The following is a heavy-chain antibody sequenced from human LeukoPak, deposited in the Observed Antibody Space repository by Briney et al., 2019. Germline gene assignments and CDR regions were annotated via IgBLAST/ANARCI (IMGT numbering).Heavy chain of an antibody. CDR1: GFSFSTYR. V-gene: IGHV3-74*01. CDR3: ARDRPHNWFDP. CDR2: INNDGSNT. J-gene: IGHJ5*02. D-gene: IGHD6-6*01. Sequence: PGGSLRLSCAASGFSFSTYRMSWVRQAPGKGLVWVSRINNDGSNTIYADSVKGRFTVSRDNAKNTLYLQMNSLRVEDTAVYYCARDRPHNWFDPWGQGALVTVSS.